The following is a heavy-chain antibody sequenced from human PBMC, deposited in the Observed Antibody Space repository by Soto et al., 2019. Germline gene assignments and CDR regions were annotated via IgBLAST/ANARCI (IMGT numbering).Heavy chain of an antibody. D-gene: IGHD3-9*01. J-gene: IGHJ5*02. V-gene: IGHV4-39*01. CDR2: IHYRGDT. Sequence: SETLSLTCTVSGASISTNHHNWAWVRQPPGKGLEWMGNIHYRGDTYFNPSLGSRLSMTVDTSKNQFSLKLTSVTAADTAVYYCARLPTGYPNWFDPWGQGTLVTVSS. CDR3: ARLPTGYPNWFDP. CDR1: GASISTNHHN.